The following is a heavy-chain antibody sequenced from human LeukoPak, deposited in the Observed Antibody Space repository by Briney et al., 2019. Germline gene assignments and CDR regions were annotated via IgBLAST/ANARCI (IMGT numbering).Heavy chain of an antibody. D-gene: IGHD2-2*01. Sequence: SETLSLTCTLSGGSIDSYYWSWIRQPPGKGLEWIGYIYYTGSTEYHPSLKSRVTISLDTSKNQFSLKLTSVTAADTAVYYCARVYQSAEYYFYYWGQGNLVSVSS. CDR1: GGSIDSYY. CDR3: ARVYQSAEYYFYY. V-gene: IGHV4-59*01. CDR2: IYYTGST. J-gene: IGHJ4*02.